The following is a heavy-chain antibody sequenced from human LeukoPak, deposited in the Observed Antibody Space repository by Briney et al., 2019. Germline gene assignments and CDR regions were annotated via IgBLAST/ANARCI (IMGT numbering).Heavy chain of an antibody. V-gene: IGHV3-30-3*01. D-gene: IGHD3-22*01. J-gene: IGHJ1*01. CDR2: ISYDGSNK. CDR1: GFIFNTYA. CDR3: ASTYYYDSGGYAAGYFQH. Sequence: GGSLRLSCAASGFIFNTYAMHWVRQAPGKGLEWVAAISYDGSNKYYADSVKGRFTISRDNSKNTLYLQMNSLSPEDTAVYYCASTYYYDSGGYAAGYFQHWGQGTLVTVSS.